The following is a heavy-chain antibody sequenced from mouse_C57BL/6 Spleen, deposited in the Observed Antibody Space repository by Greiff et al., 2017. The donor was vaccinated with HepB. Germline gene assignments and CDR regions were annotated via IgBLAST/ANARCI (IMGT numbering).Heavy chain of an antibody. CDR1: GYTFTSYW. CDR3: ARRCITTGVSYFDY. CDR2: IYPGSGST. J-gene: IGHJ2*01. V-gene: IGHV1-55*01. Sequence: QVHVKQPGAELVKPGASVKMSCKASGYTFTSYWITWVKQRPGQGLEWIGDIYPGSGSTNYNEKFKSKATLTVDTSSSTDYMQLSSLTSEDSAVYYCARRCITTGVSYFDYWGQGTTLTVSS. D-gene: IGHD1-1*01.